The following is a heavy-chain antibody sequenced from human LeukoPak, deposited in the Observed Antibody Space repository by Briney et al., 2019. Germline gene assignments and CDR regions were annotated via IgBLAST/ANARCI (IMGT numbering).Heavy chain of an antibody. Sequence: SETLSLTCAVYARSFSGYYWSWIRQPPGKGLEWIGEINHSGSTNYNPSLKSRVTISVDTSKNQFSLKLSSVTAADTAVYYCARRKRSGCSSTSCLLNWFDPWGQGTLVTVSS. J-gene: IGHJ5*02. V-gene: IGHV4-34*01. CDR3: ARRKRSGCSSTSCLLNWFDP. CDR2: INHSGST. D-gene: IGHD2-2*01. CDR1: ARSFSGYY.